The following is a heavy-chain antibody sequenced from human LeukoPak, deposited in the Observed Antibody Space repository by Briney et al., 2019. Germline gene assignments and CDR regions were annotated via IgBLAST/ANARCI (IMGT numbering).Heavy chain of an antibody. V-gene: IGHV3-48*04. Sequence: GGSLRLSCAASGFTISSYSMIWFRQAPGKGLEWVTYISGRSSTIYYADSVKGRFSISRDNAKNSLYLQMNSLRAEDTAVYYCASPYGSGSPRADYWGQGTLVTVSS. CDR1: GFTISSYS. D-gene: IGHD3-10*01. CDR3: ASPYGSGSPRADY. CDR2: ISGRSSTI. J-gene: IGHJ4*02.